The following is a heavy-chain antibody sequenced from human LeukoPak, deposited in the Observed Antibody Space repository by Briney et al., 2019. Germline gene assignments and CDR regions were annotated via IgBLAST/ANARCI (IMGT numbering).Heavy chain of an antibody. CDR1: GYTFTNYG. V-gene: IGHV1-18*01. D-gene: IGHD3-22*01. CDR2: ISAYNGNT. CDR3: ARDRIGLLSMIVDY. J-gene: IGHJ4*02. Sequence: ASVKVSCKASGYTFTNYGISWVRQAPGQGLEWMGWISAYNGNTNYAQKLQDRVTMTKETSTSTAYMELRSLRSDDTAVYYCARDRIGLLSMIVDYWGQGTLVTVSS.